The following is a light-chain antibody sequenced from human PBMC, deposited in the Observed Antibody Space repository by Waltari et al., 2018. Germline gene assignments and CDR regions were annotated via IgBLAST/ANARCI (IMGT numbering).Light chain of an antibody. CDR2: EAS. CDR3: QNHSNLPLT. CDR1: ESVSRY. J-gene: IGKJ4*02. Sequence: EILFSQSPDTLSLSPRERDTLSCRASESVSRYLAWYHQKPGQAPRLLIYEASNRATGIPDRFSGSGSGTDFTLTISSLEPEDFAVYYCQNHSNLPLTFGRGTKVEIK. V-gene: IGKV3-11*01.